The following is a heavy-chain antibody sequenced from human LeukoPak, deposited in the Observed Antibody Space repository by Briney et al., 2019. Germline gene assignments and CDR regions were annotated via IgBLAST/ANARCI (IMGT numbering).Heavy chain of an antibody. D-gene: IGHD2-15*01. J-gene: IGHJ3*02. V-gene: IGHV3-7*01. CDR2: MNQDGSEK. CDR1: GFTFNTYW. Sequence: PGGSPRLSCAASGFTFNTYWMNWVRQAPGKGLEWVAIMNQDGSEKYYVDSLKGRFTISRDNAKNSLYLQMSSLRAEDTAVYYCARGYSLRGAFDIWGHGTMVTVSS. CDR3: ARGYSLRGAFDI.